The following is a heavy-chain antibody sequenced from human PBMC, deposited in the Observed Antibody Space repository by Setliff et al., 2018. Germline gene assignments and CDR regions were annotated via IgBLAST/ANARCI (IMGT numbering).Heavy chain of an antibody. V-gene: IGHV4-59*08. J-gene: IGHJ4*02. CDR3: GALPQEIYPIGPPHY. CDR1: GGSISSHY. Sequence: SETLSLTCTVSGGSISSHYWSWIRQPPGKGLEWIGYIYYSGSTNYNPALMSRVSISLDTSKTQFFLKLNSVTAADTAAYYCGALPQEIYPIGPPHYWGQGTLVTVSS. CDR2: IYYSGST.